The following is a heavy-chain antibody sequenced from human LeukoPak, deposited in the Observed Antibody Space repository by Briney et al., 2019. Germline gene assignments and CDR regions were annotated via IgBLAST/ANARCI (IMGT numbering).Heavy chain of an antibody. CDR2: INPNSGGT. CDR1: GYTFTGYY. V-gene: IGHV1-2*02. J-gene: IGHJ5*02. Sequence: ASVKVSCKASGYTFTGYYMHWVRQAPGQGLEWMGWINPNSGGTNYAQKFQGRVTMTRDTSISTAYMELSRLRSVDTAVYYCAREGVATIIEYWFDPWGQGTLVTVSS. D-gene: IGHD5-12*01. CDR3: AREGVATIIEYWFDP.